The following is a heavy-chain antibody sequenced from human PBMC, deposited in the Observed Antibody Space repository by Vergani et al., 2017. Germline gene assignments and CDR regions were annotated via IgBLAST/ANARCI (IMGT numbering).Heavy chain of an antibody. Sequence: EVQLVESGGGLVTPGGSLRLSCVASGFTFTTYGMGWVRQAPGKGLEWVSSISSSGNYIYYTDSMKGRFTISRDNAKSSLSLQMNSLRAEDTAVYYCARGDSSSSEGDYFDYWGQGTLVTVSS. D-gene: IGHD6-6*01. CDR1: GFTFTTYG. CDR3: ARGDSSSSEGDYFDY. CDR2: ISSSGNYI. J-gene: IGHJ4*02. V-gene: IGHV3-21*01.